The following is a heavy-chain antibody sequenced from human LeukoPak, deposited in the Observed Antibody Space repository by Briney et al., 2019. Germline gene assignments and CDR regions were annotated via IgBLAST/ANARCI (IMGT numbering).Heavy chain of an antibody. CDR1: GGSISSYY. Sequence: SETLSLTCTVSGGSISSYYWSWIRQPPGKGLEWIGYIYYSGSTNYNPSLKSRVTISVDTSENQFSLKLSSVTAADTAVYYCARDRGSSTLPYYYYYMDVWGKGTTVTISS. J-gene: IGHJ6*03. CDR3: ARDRGSSTLPYYYYYMDV. CDR2: IYYSGST. D-gene: IGHD2-2*01. V-gene: IGHV4-59*12.